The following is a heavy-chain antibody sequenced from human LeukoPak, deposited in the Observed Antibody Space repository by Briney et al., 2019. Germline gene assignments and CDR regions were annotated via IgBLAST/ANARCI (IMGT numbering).Heavy chain of an antibody. CDR1: GFTSTTSA. D-gene: IGHD6-6*01. J-gene: IGHJ5*02. CDR2: VSANGGST. CDR3: AKSPGVGIAARRWFDP. Sequence: GGSLRFACAASGFTSTTSAMNWVRQAPGKGLEWVSGVSANGGSTYYADSVKGRFTISRDNSNNTLYVQMTSLRVEDTAIYYCAKSPGVGIAARRWFDPWGQGTLVTVSS. V-gene: IGHV3-23*01.